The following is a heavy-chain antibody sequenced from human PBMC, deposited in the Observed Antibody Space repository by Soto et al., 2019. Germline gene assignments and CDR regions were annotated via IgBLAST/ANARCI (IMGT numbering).Heavy chain of an antibody. CDR3: ARPDNYFFYMDV. V-gene: IGHV4-59*08. CDR2: IYYTGST. CDR1: GGSISSHY. J-gene: IGHJ6*03. Sequence: SETLSLTCNVSGGSISSHYWSWIQQPPGKGLEWIGYIYYTGSTNYNPSLKSRVSISVDTSNNQFSLRLRSVTAADTAVYYCARPDNYFFYMDVWXKGTTVTVSS.